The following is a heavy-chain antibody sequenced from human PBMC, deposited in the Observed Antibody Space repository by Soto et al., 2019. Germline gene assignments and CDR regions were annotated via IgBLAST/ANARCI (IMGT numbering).Heavy chain of an antibody. D-gene: IGHD3-22*01. CDR1: GYTFTAYG. CDR2: VSTNNAET. CDR3: ARELNTDPSAYYSFAY. J-gene: IGHJ4*02. Sequence: ASVKVSCKTSGYTFTAYGLAWLRQAPGERAEWMGWVSTNNAETNYAQKFQGRVTMTTETSTRTTYMELRSLRSDDTAVYYCARELNTDPSAYYSFAYWGQGTLVTVSS. V-gene: IGHV1-18*01.